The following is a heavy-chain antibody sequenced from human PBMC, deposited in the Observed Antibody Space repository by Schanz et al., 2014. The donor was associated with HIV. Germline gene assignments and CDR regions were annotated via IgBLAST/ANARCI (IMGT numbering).Heavy chain of an antibody. J-gene: IGHJ4*02. CDR2: IIPIFGTA. V-gene: IGHV1-69*01. Sequence: QVLLVQSGPEVKRPGASVTVSCTTSGGSFSIYAISWVRQAPGQGLEWMGGIIPIFGTANSAQRFQGRVTITADESTSTAYMELSSLRSEDTAVYYCARGRYSGSYYNYWGQGTLVTVSS. D-gene: IGHD1-26*01. CDR1: GGSFSIYA. CDR3: ARGRYSGSYYNY.